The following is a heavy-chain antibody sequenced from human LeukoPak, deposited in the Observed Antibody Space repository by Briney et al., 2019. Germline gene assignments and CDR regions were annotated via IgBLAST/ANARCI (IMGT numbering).Heavy chain of an antibody. Sequence: SETLSLTCTVSGGSISSGGYYWSWIRQHPGKGLEWIGYIYYSGSTYYNPSLKSRVTISVDTSKSQFSLKLSSVTAADTAVYYCANVVTASNWYFDLWGRGTLVTVSS. V-gene: IGHV4-31*03. CDR3: ANVVTASNWYFDL. J-gene: IGHJ2*01. D-gene: IGHD2-21*02. CDR1: GGSISSGGYY. CDR2: IYYSGST.